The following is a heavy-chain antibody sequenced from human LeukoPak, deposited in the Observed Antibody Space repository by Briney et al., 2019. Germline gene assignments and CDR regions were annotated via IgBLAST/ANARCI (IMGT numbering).Heavy chain of an antibody. V-gene: IGHV4-4*02. J-gene: IGHJ4*02. Sequence: SETLSLTCGVSGGSISNTNWWTWVRQPPGKGLEWIGEVNLQGSTNHNPSLKSRVAISVDKSENHISLKLTSVTAADTAVYYCAREGGPYRPLDYSGQGTLVTVAS. CDR3: AREGGPYRPLDY. CDR1: GGSISNTNW. CDR2: VNLQGST.